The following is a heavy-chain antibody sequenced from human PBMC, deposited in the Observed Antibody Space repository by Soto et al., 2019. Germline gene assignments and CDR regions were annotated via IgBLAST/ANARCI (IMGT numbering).Heavy chain of an antibody. J-gene: IGHJ5*02. CDR2: INPSGGST. CDR3: ARQYCSGGSCYSLTQYDP. Sequence: QVQLVQSGAEVKKPGASVKVSCKASGYTFTSYYMHWVRQAPGQGLEWMGIINPSGGSTSYAQKFQGRVTMTRDTSTSTVYMELSSLRSEDTAVYYCARQYCSGGSCYSLTQYDPWGQGTLVTVSS. D-gene: IGHD2-15*01. V-gene: IGHV1-46*03. CDR1: GYTFTSYY.